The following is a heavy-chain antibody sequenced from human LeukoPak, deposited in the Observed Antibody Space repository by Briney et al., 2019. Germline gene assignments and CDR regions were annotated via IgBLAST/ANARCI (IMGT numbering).Heavy chain of an antibody. Sequence: GGSLRLSCAASGFTFSTYWMRWVRQAPGKGLVWVSRINTDGSTTTYADSVRGRFTISRDNAKNTVYLQMNSLRAEDTAVYYCARVRQGNYYFDYWGQGTLVTVSS. J-gene: IGHJ4*02. V-gene: IGHV3-74*03. D-gene: IGHD4-23*01. CDR3: ARVRQGNYYFDY. CDR1: GFTFSTYW. CDR2: INTDGSTT.